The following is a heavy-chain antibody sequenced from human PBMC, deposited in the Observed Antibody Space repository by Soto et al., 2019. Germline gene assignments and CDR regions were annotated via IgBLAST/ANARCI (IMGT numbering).Heavy chain of an antibody. CDR1: GGSISSSSYY. V-gene: IGHV4-39*01. CDR2: IYYSGST. D-gene: IGHD3-10*01. Sequence: QLQLQESGPGLVKPSETLSLTCTVSGGSISSSSYYWGWIRQPPGKGLEWIGSIYYSGSTYYNPSLKSRVTISVDTSKNQFSLKLSSVTAADTAVYYCADLWSGEAGGYWGQGTLVTVSS. CDR3: ADLWSGEAGGY. J-gene: IGHJ4*02.